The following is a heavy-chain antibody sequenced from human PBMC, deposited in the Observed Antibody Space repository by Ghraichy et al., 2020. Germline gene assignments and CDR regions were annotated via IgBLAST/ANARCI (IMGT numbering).Heavy chain of an antibody. Sequence: GGSLRLSCAASGFTFSSYSMNWVRQAPGKGLEWVSSISSSSSYIYYADSVKGRFTISRDNAKNSLYLQMNSLRAEDTAVYYCARDLAVAVVDGDDAFDIWGQGTMVTVSS. V-gene: IGHV3-21*01. CDR1: GFTFSSYS. CDR3: ARDLAVAVVDGDDAFDI. J-gene: IGHJ3*02. D-gene: IGHD6-19*01. CDR2: ISSSSSYI.